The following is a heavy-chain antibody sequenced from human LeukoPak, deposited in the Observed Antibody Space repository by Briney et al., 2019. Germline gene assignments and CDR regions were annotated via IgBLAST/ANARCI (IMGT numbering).Heavy chain of an antibody. Sequence: SETLSLTCTVSGGSLSTNSYYWGWIRQPPGKGLEWIGNIYYTGSTHYNPSLKSRVTISVDTSKNQFSLKLSSVTAADTAVYYCARLIPSGKVSRRNWFDPWGQGTLVTVSS. J-gene: IGHJ5*02. CDR2: IYYTGST. V-gene: IGHV4-39*01. CDR3: ARLIPSGKVSRRNWFDP. D-gene: IGHD2-21*01. CDR1: GGSLSTNSYY.